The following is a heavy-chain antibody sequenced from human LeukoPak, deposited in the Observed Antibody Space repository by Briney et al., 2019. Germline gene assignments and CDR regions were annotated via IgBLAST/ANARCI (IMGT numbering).Heavy chain of an antibody. CDR3: ASTLKVTTPFSLRY. CDR2: INPNSGGT. CDR1: GYTFTDYY. D-gene: IGHD4-17*01. V-gene: IGHV1-2*04. Sequence: ASVKVSCKASGYTFTDYYIHWVRQAPGQGREWMGWINPNSGGTSYAQKFQGWVTMTRDTSISTAYMELTRLRSDDTAVYYCASTLKVTTPFSLRYWGQGTLVTVSS. J-gene: IGHJ4*02.